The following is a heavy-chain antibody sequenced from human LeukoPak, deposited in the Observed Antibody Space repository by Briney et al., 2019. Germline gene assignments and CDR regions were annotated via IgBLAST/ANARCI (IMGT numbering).Heavy chain of an antibody. CDR3: AELGITMIGGV. Sequence: AVTLRLSCAASGFTVSSNYMSWVRQAPGKGLEWVSVIYSGGSTYYADSVKGRFTISKDNSKNTLYLQMNSLRAEDTAVYYCAELGITMIGGVWGKGTTVTISS. D-gene: IGHD3-10*02. CDR1: GFTVSSNY. CDR2: IYSGGST. J-gene: IGHJ6*04. V-gene: IGHV3-53*01.